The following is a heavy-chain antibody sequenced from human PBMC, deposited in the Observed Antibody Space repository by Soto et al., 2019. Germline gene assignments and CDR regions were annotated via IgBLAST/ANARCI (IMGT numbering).Heavy chain of an antibody. CDR1: GGSFSGYY. CDR3: ARVPGTIFGVVFPIDY. Sequence: QVQLQQWGAGLLKPSETLSLTCAVYGGSFSGYYWSWIRQPPGKGLEWIGEINHSGSTNYNPSLKSRVTISVDTSKNQFSLKLSSVTAADTAVYYCARVPGTIFGVVFPIDYWGQGTLVTVSS. CDR2: INHSGST. V-gene: IGHV4-34*01. D-gene: IGHD3-3*01. J-gene: IGHJ4*02.